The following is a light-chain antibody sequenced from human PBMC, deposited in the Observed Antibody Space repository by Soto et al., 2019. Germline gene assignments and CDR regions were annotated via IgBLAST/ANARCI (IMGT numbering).Light chain of an antibody. Sequence: DIQMTQSPSTLSASVGERVTITCRASQSVGNWLAWYQHKPGKAPKLLIYDVSSLESGLPSRFSGSGSGTEFILTISSRQPDDFATYYCQQYDSYSWTFGQGTKVDIK. CDR1: QSVGNW. J-gene: IGKJ1*01. V-gene: IGKV1-5*01. CDR2: DVS. CDR3: QQYDSYSWT.